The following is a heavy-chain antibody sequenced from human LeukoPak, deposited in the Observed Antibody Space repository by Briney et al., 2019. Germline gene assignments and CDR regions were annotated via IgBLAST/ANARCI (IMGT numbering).Heavy chain of an antibody. CDR2: ISSGGSTI. Sequence: PGGSLRLSCAASGFTFSSYEMKWVRQAPGKGLEWVSYISSGGSTIYYADSVKGRFTISRDNAKNSLYLQMNSLRAEDTAVYYCASRYESHHWGQGTLVTVSS. V-gene: IGHV3-48*03. J-gene: IGHJ5*02. D-gene: IGHD3-3*01. CDR3: ASRYESHH. CDR1: GFTFSSYE.